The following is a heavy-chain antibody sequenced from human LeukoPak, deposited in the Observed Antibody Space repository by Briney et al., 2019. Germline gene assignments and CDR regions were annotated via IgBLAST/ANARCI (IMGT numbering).Heavy chain of an antibody. J-gene: IGHJ4*02. V-gene: IGHV4-38-2*02. Sequence: SETLSLTCTVSGYSISSGYYWGWIRQPPGKGLEWIGSIYHSGSTYYNPSLKSRVTISVDTSKNQFSLKLSSVTAADTAVYYCARKDGCNFDYWGQGTLVTVSS. CDR1: GYSISSGYY. D-gene: IGHD5-24*01. CDR3: ARKDGCNFDY. CDR2: IYHSGST.